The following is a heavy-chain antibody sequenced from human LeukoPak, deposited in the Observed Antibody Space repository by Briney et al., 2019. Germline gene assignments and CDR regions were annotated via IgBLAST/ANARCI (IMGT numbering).Heavy chain of an antibody. Sequence: SETLSLTCAVYGGSFSGYYWSWIRQPPGKGLEWIGEINHSGSTDYNPSLKSRVTISVDTSKNQFSLKLSSVTAADTAVYYCARGLVVVGNDYWGQGTLVTVSS. CDR1: GGSFSGYY. D-gene: IGHD3-22*01. CDR3: ARGLVVVGNDY. J-gene: IGHJ4*02. V-gene: IGHV4-34*01. CDR2: INHSGST.